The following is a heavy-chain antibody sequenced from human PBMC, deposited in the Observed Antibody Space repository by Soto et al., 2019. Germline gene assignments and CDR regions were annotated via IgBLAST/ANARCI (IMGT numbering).Heavy chain of an antibody. CDR2: IYYSGST. J-gene: IGHJ6*02. CDR1: GGSISSYY. D-gene: IGHD2-15*01. CDR3: ARNPCGGSGGSCYSGGYYYYYSGMDV. V-gene: IGHV4-59*01. Sequence: SETLSLTCTVSGGSISSYYWSWIRQPPGKGLEWIGYIYYSGSTNYNHSLKSRVNISVDTSKNQLSLKLSSVTAADTAVYYCARNPCGGSGGSCYSGGYYYYYSGMDVWGQGTTVTVSS.